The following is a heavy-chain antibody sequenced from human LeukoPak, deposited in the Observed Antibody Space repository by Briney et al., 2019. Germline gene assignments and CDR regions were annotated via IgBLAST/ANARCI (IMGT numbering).Heavy chain of an antibody. D-gene: IGHD3-10*01. CDR2: ISGDGDGT. J-gene: IGHJ6*02. CDR3: AKDRGGYYGSGTSYYFYGMDI. Sequence: PGGSLRLSCAASGFTFGHYAMHWVRQAPGRGLEWVSLISGDGDGTYYADSVKGRFTISRDTSRNSLCLKMYSLRTEDTALYYCAKDRGGYYGSGTSYYFYGMDIWGQGTTVTVSS. V-gene: IGHV3-43*02. CDR1: GFTFGHYA.